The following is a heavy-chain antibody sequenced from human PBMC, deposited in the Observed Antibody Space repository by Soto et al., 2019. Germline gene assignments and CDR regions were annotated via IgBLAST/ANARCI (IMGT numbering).Heavy chain of an antibody. CDR1: GCTFSSYA. V-gene: IGHV1-69*01. CDR2: IIPIFGTA. D-gene: IGHD3-22*01. J-gene: IGHJ1*01. Sequence: QVQLVQSGAEVKKPGSSVKVSCKASGCTFSSYAISWVRQAPGQGLEWMGGIIPIFGTANYAQKFQGRVTITADESTSTAYMELSSLRSEDTAVYYCALYYDSSGYSKYFQHWGQGTLVTVSS. CDR3: ALYYDSSGYSKYFQH.